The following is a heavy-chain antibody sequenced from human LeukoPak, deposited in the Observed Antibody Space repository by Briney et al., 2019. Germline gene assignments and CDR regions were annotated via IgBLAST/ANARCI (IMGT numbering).Heavy chain of an antibody. Sequence: ASVKVSCKASGYTFTGYYMHWVRQAPGQGLEWMGWINPNSGDTNYAQKFQDRVTMTRDTSISTAYMELSRLRSDDTAVYYCARTYYYGSGSYSDVWGKGTTVTISS. J-gene: IGHJ6*04. CDR1: GYTFTGYY. D-gene: IGHD3-10*01. V-gene: IGHV1-2*02. CDR2: INPNSGDT. CDR3: ARTYYYGSGSYSDV.